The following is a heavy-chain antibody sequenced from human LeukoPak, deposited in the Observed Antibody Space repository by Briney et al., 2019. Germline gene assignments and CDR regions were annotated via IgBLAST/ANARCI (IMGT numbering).Heavy chain of an antibody. CDR2: IYYSGST. J-gene: IGHJ3*02. D-gene: IGHD3-16*01. Sequence: PSETLSLTCTVSGGSISSSSYYWGWIRQPPGKGLEWIGSIYYSGSTYYNPSLKSRVTISVDTSKNQFSLKLSSVTAADTAVYYCARVGGQPHDAFDIWGQGTMVTVSS. V-gene: IGHV4-39*07. CDR1: GGSISSSSYY. CDR3: ARVGGQPHDAFDI.